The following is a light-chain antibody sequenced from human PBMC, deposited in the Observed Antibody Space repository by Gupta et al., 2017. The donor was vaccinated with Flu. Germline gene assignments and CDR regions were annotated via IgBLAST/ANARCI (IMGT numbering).Light chain of an antibody. CDR1: QNVKSN. V-gene: IGKV3-15*01. CDR3: QRDENWPLLT. Sequence: ATVSVSTGERATLACWARQNVKSNLDWSQRKPGQGPELLINGESTSDRGSQARLSGSGNGTELPVTISIRQLEDFAVYYCQRDENWPLLTFGQGTRLEIK. J-gene: IGKJ5*01. CDR2: GES.